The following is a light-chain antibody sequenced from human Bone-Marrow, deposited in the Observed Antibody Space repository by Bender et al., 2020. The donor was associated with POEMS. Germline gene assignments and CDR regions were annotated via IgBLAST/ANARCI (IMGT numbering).Light chain of an antibody. CDR3: QAWDSDVVV. CDR2: QDT. CDR1: KLGHKY. Sequence: SYELTQPPSVSVSPGQTATMTCSGDKLGHKYASWYQQRPGQSPVLVIYQDTRRPSGIPERFSGSTSGYTATLTISGTQAMDEADYYCQAWDSDVVVFGGGTKLTVL. V-gene: IGLV3-1*01. J-gene: IGLJ2*01.